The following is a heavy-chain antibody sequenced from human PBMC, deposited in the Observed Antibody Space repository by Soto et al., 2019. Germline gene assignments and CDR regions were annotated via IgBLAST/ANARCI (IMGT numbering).Heavy chain of an antibody. Sequence: SETLSLTCTVSGGSISSGDYYWSWTRQPPGKGLEWIGYIYYSGSTYYNPSLKSRVTISVDTSKNQFSLKLSSVTAADTAVYYCASKEGYCPTFDYWGQGTLVTVSS. D-gene: IGHD2-15*01. CDR1: GGSISSGDYY. CDR2: IYYSGST. CDR3: ASKEGYCPTFDY. V-gene: IGHV4-30-4*01. J-gene: IGHJ4*02.